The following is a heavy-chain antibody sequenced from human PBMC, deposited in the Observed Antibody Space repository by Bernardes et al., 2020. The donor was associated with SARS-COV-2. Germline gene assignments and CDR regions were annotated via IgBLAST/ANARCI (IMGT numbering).Heavy chain of an antibody. J-gene: IGHJ4*02. D-gene: IGHD6-19*01. CDR1: GFTFDDYG. Sequence: GGSLRLSCAASGFTFDDYGMSWVRQAPGKGLEWVSGINWNGGSTGYADSVKGRFTVSRDNAKNSLYLEMNSLRDEDTAVYYCARGFKWLVDSWGQGTLVTVSS. CDR2: INWNGGST. V-gene: IGHV3-20*04. CDR3: ARGFKWLVDS.